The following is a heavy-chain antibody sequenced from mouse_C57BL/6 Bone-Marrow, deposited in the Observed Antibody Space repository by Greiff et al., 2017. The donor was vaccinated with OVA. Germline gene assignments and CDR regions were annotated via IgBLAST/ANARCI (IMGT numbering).Heavy chain of an antibody. V-gene: IGHV14-4*01. Sequence: VQLQQSGAELVRPGASVKLSCTASGFNIKDDYMHWVKQRPEQGLEWIGWIDPENGDTEYASKFQGKATITADTSSNTAYLQLRSLTSEDTAVYYCTAWLLRGAYWGQGTLVTVSA. CDR1: GFNIKDDY. CDR2: IDPENGDT. J-gene: IGHJ3*01. CDR3: TAWLLRGAY. D-gene: IGHD2-3*01.